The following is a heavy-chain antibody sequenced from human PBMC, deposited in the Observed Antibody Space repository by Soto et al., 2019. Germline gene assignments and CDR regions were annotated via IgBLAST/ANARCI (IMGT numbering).Heavy chain of an antibody. CDR1: GFTFSSYS. V-gene: IGHV3-21*01. CDR2: ISSSSSYI. CDR3: APAPGEYSSSYFDP. J-gene: IGHJ5*02. Sequence: GWSLRLSCAASGFTFSSYSMNWVRQAPGKGLEWVSSISSSSSYIYYADSVKGRFTISRDNAKNSLYLQMNSLRAADTAVYYCAPAPGEYSSSYFDPWGQGTLVTASS. D-gene: IGHD6-6*01.